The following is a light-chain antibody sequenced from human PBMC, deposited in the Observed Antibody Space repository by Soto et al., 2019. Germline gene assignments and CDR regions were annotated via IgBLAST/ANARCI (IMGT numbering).Light chain of an antibody. CDR2: DAS. CDR3: QQRSNWPPPIT. J-gene: IGKJ5*01. CDR1: QSVGSY. Sequence: EIVFTQSPATLSLSPGERATLSCRASQSVGSYLAWYQQKPGQAPRLLIYDASHRATGIPARFSGSGSGTDFTLTISSLEPEDFAFYYCQQRSNWPPPITFGQGTRLEI. V-gene: IGKV3-11*01.